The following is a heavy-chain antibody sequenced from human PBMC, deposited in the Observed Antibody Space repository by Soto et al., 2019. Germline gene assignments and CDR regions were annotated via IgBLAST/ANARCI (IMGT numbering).Heavy chain of an antibody. CDR2: TYYRSMLYN. J-gene: IGHJ6*02. Sequence: SQTLSLTCALSGDSVSSNSAAWNWIRQSPTRGLEWLGRTYYRSMLYNDYAVSVKSRITINPDTSKNQFSLQLNSVTPEDTAVYFCSRDSSSWNYYGMDVCGRGTTVTVSS. D-gene: IGHD6-13*01. V-gene: IGHV6-1*01. CDR1: GDSVSSNSAA. CDR3: SRDSSSWNYYGMDV.